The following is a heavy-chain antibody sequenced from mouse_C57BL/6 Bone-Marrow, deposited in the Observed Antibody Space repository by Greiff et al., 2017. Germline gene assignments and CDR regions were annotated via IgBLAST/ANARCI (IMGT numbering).Heavy chain of an antibody. Sequence: QVQLQQSDAELVKPGASVKISCKVSGYTFTDHTIHWMQQRPEQGLEWIGYIYPRDGSTKYNETFKGKATLTADKTSSTAYMQLNSLTSEDSEVYLCARGGWLGRGGLDYWGQGTTLTVSS. J-gene: IGHJ2*01. CDR1: GYTFTDHT. CDR2: IYPRDGST. CDR3: ARGGWLGRGGLDY. V-gene: IGHV1-78*01. D-gene: IGHD2-2*01.